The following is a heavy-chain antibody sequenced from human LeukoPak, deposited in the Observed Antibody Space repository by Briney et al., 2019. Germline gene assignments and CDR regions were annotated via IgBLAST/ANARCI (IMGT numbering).Heavy chain of an antibody. J-gene: IGHJ4*02. D-gene: IGHD5-24*01. V-gene: IGHV3-21*01. Sequence: GGSLRLSCAASGFTFSSYSMNWVRQAPGKGLEWVSSISSSSYIYYADSVKGRFTISRDNAKNSLYLQMNSLRAEDTAVYYCARDRQRYTWAPFDYWGQGTLVTVSS. CDR1: GFTFSSYS. CDR2: ISSSSYI. CDR3: ARDRQRYTWAPFDY.